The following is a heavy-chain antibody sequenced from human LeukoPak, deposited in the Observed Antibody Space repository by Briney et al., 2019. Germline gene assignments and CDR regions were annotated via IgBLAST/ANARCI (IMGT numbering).Heavy chain of an antibody. Sequence: ASVKVSCKASGYTFTGYYMHWVRRAPGQGLEWMGWINPNSGGTIYAQKFQGRVTMTRDTSISTAYMELSRLRFDDTAVYYCARDYVSVVVTAITSFDYWGQGTLVTVSS. CDR3: ARDYVSVVVTAITSFDY. V-gene: IGHV1-2*02. J-gene: IGHJ4*02. CDR2: INPNSGGT. D-gene: IGHD2-21*02. CDR1: GYTFTGYY.